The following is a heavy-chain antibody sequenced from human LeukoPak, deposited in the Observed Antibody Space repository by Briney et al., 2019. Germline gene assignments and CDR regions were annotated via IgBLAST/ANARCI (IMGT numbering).Heavy chain of an antibody. J-gene: IGHJ6*03. Sequence: GGSLRLSCAASGFTFSSYAMSWVRQAPGKGLEWVSAISGSGGSTYYADPVKGRFTISRDNSKNTLYLQMNSLRTEDTAVYYCAKGSKGVLFTRDYHMDVWGTGTTVTISS. V-gene: IGHV3-23*01. CDR3: AKGSKGVLFTRDYHMDV. D-gene: IGHD3-3*01. CDR1: GFTFSSYA. CDR2: ISGSGGST.